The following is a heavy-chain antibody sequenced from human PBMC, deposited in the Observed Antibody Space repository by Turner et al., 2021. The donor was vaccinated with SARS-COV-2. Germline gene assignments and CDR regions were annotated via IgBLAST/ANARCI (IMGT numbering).Heavy chain of an antibody. J-gene: IGHJ3*02. CDR2: FDPEVGET. D-gene: IGHD5-12*01. CDR1: GYTLTELS. Sequence: QVQLVQSGAEGKKPGASVKVSGKVSGYTLTELSMHWVRQAPGKGLEWMGGFDPEVGETIYEQKFQGRVTMTEDTSTDTAYMELSSLRSEDTAVYYCATCRDGYNWGAFHIWGQGTMVTVSS. V-gene: IGHV1-24*01. CDR3: ATCRDGYNWGAFHI.